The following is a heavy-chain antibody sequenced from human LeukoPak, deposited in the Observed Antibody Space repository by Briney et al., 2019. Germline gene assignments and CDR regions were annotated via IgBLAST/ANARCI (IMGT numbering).Heavy chain of an antibody. D-gene: IGHD4-17*01. CDR1: CYTFTSYG. Sequence: GASVKVSCKASCYTFTSYGISWVRQAPGQGLEWLGGIMPLFGTAGYAQKFQGRVTITKDESTRTVYLELTSLTSDDTAVYYCARDVHGDYGSGWFDPWGQGTLVSVSS. CDR3: ARDVHGDYGSGWFDP. CDR2: IMPLFGTA. J-gene: IGHJ5*02. V-gene: IGHV1-69*05.